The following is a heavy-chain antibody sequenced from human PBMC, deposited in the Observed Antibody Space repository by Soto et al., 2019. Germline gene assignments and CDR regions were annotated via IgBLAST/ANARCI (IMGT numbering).Heavy chain of an antibody. CDR2: ISGSGGSA. D-gene: IGHD4-17*01. CDR3: AKDLEVYGDPFDY. Sequence: PGGSLRLSCAASGFTFSSYAMSWVRQAPGKGLEWVSAISGSGGSAYYADSVKGRFTISRDNSKNTLYLQMNSLRAEDTAVYYCAKDLEVYGDPFDYWGQGTLVTVSS. J-gene: IGHJ4*02. CDR1: GFTFSSYA. V-gene: IGHV3-23*01.